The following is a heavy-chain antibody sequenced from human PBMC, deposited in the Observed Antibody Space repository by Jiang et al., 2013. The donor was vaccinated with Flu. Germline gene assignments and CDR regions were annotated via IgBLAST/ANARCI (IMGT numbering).Heavy chain of an antibody. CDR2: INPHTGGT. CDR3: ARGISGSYTPKDY. J-gene: IGHJ4*02. D-gene: IGHD1-26*01. Sequence: QLVESGAEVKNPGASVKVSCKASGYSFTGYYMHWVRQAPGQGLEWVGWINPHTGGTYNAQKFQDRVTMTRDTSITTVYMELSRLRSDDTAVYYCARGISGSYTPKDYWGQGTLVTVSS. CDR1: GYSFTGYY. V-gene: IGHV1-2*02.